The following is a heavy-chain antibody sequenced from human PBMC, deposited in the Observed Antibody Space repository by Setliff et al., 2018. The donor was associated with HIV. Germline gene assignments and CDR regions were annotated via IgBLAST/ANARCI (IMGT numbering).Heavy chain of an antibody. Sequence: PGGSLRLSCAASGFTFSSYWMHWVRQAPGKGRVWVSRISSDGSSTDYAGTLKGRFTISRDNTKNTLYLQISSPRVEDTAVYDCARALYVDSQVDYWGQGTLVTVSS. D-gene: IGHD4-17*01. J-gene: IGHJ4*02. V-gene: IGHV3-74*01. CDR2: ISSDGSST. CDR3: ARALYVDSQVDY. CDR1: GFTFSSYW.